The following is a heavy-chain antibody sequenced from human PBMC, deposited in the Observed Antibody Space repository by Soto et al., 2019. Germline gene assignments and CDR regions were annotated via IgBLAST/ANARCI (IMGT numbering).Heavy chain of an antibody. CDR3: VRENYYYGMDV. Sequence: EVQLVESGGGLIQPGGSLRLSCAASGFNVSVNYMNWVRQAPGKGLEWVSVINGGGSTNYADSVRGRFTIYRDTSKNTLSLQMNSLRAEDTAVYYCVRENYYYGMDVWGQGTTVIVSS. CDR1: GFNVSVNY. J-gene: IGHJ6*02. CDR2: INGGGST. V-gene: IGHV3-53*01.